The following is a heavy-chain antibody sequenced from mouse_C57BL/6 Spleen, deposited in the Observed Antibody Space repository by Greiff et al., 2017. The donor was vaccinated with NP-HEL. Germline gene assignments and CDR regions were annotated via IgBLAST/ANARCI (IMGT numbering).Heavy chain of an antibody. J-gene: IGHJ4*01. CDR3: ARRTTVVEAIDY. CDR2: ISSGSSTI. CDR1: GFTFSDYG. D-gene: IGHD1-1*01. Sequence: EVQRVESGGGLVKPGGSLKISCAASGFTFSDYGMHWVRQAPEKGLEWVAYISSGSSTIYYADTVKGRFTLSRDNAKNTLFLQRTSLRSEDTAMYYCARRTTVVEAIDYWGQGTSVTVSS. V-gene: IGHV5-17*01.